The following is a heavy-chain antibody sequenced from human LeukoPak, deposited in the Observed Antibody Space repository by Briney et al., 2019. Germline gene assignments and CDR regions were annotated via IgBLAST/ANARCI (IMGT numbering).Heavy chain of an antibody. CDR2: INHSGST. V-gene: IGHV4-34*01. CDR3: ARGGGLRYSYGYRALDY. J-gene: IGHJ4*02. D-gene: IGHD5-18*01. CDR1: GGSFSGYY. Sequence: ASETLSLTCAVYGGSFSGYYWSWIRQPPGKGLEWIGEINHSGSTNYNPSLKSRVTISVDTSKNQFSLKLSSVTAADTAVYYCARGGGLRYSYGYRALDYWGQGTLVTVSP.